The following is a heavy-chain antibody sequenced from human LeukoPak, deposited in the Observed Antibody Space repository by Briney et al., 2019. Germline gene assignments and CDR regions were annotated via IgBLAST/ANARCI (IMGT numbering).Heavy chain of an antibody. J-gene: IGHJ5*02. V-gene: IGHV1-2*02. CDR2: INPNSGGT. D-gene: IGHD4-23*01. CDR3: ARYGSVYGGNSVYNWFDP. CDR1: GYTFTGYY. Sequence: ASVKVSCKASGYTFTGYYMHWVRQAPGQGLEWMGWINPNSGGTNYAQKFQGRVTMTRDTSIGTAYMELSRLRSDDTAVYYCARYGSVYGGNSVYNWFDPWGQGTLVTVSS.